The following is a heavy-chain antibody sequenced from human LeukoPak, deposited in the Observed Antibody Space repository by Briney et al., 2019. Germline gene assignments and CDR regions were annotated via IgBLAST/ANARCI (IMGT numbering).Heavy chain of an antibody. CDR3: AGELTTVVAYFDY. Sequence: ASVKVSCKASGYTFTGYYMHWVRQAPGQGLEWMGWINPNSGGTNYAQKFQGWVTMTRDTSISTAYMELSRLRSDDTAVYYCAGELTTVVAYFDYWGQGTLVTVPS. J-gene: IGHJ4*02. CDR1: GYTFTGYY. V-gene: IGHV1-2*04. D-gene: IGHD4-23*01. CDR2: INPNSGGT.